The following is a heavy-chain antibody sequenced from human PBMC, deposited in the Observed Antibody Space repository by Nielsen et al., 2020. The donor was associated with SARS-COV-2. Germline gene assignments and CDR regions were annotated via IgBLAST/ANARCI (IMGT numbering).Heavy chain of an antibody. V-gene: IGHV3-7*01. CDR1: GFSFSSYW. CDR2: IKQDGSEK. D-gene: IGHD1-1*01. Sequence: GESLKISCAASGFSFSSYWTSWVRQAPGKGLEWVANIKQDGSEKHYVDSVKGRFTISRDNAKNSLYLQMNTLRAEDTALYYCANLQTTATSPPWFDPWGPGTLVTVSS. CDR3: ANLQTTATSPPWFDP. J-gene: IGHJ5*02.